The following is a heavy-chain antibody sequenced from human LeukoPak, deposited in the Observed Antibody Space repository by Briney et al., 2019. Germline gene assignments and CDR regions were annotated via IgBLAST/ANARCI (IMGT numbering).Heavy chain of an antibody. CDR3: TTDTVWSGNDY. D-gene: IGHD3-3*01. CDR2: IKSKTNGGTT. J-gene: IGHJ4*02. Sequence: GGSLRLSCAASGFTFSNAWMSWVRQAPGKGLEWVGRIKSKTNGGTTDYAAPGKGRFTISRDDSKNTLYLQMNSLKTEDTAVYYCTTDTVWSGNDYWGQGTLVTVSS. CDR1: GFTFSNAW. V-gene: IGHV3-15*01.